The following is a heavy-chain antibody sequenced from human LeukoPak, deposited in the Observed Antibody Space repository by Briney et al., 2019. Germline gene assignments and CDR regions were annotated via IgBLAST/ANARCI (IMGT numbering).Heavy chain of an antibody. CDR3: ARAPRSVGGYDY. CDR1: GYTLTELS. CDR2: FDPEDGET. D-gene: IGHD3-10*01. Sequence: GASVKVSCKVSGYTLTELSMHWVRQAPGKGLEWMGGFDPEDGETIYAQKFQGRVTMTEDTSTSTAYMELRSLRSDDTAVYYCARAPRSVGGYDYWGQGTLVTVSS. J-gene: IGHJ4*02. V-gene: IGHV1-24*01.